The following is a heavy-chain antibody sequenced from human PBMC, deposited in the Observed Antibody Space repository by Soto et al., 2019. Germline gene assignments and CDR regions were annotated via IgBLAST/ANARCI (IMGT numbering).Heavy chain of an antibody. CDR1: GFTFSSYA. D-gene: IGHD2-21*02. Sequence: QPGGSLRLSCAASGFTFSSYAMHWFRQAPGKGLEWVAVISYDGSNKYYADSVKGRFTISRDNSKNTLYLQMNSLRAEDTAVYYCARARPYCGGDCYVGMDVWGQGTTVTVSS. CDR3: ARARPYCGGDCYVGMDV. J-gene: IGHJ6*02. V-gene: IGHV3-30-3*01. CDR2: ISYDGSNK.